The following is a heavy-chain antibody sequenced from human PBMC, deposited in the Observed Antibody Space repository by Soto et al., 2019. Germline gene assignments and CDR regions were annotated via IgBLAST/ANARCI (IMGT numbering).Heavy chain of an antibody. CDR1: GFTFSSYA. Sequence: GGSLRLSCAASGFTFSSYAMSWVRQAPGKGLEWVSAISGSGGSTYYAHSVKGRSTISRDNSKNTLYLPMHSLRAEDTAVYYCAKLRSYTSSSEIDYWGQGTLVTVSS. CDR3: AKLRSYTSSSEIDY. D-gene: IGHD6-6*01. CDR2: ISGSGGST. J-gene: IGHJ4*02. V-gene: IGHV3-23*01.